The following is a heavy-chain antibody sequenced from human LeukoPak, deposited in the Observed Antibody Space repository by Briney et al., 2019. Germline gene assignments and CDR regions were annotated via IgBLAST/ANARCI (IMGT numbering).Heavy chain of an antibody. CDR1: GFTFGSYA. Sequence: GRSLRLSCAASGFTFGSYAMHWVRQAPGKGLEWVAVISYDGSNKYYADSVKGRFTISRDNSKNTLYLQMNSLRAEDTAVYYCARVWETYRHYYYYGMDVWGQGTTVTVSS. CDR3: ARVWETYRHYYYYGMDV. D-gene: IGHD1-26*01. J-gene: IGHJ6*02. CDR2: ISYDGSNK. V-gene: IGHV3-30*04.